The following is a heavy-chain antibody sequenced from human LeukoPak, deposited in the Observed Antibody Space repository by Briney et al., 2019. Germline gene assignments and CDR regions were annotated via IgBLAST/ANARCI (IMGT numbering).Heavy chain of an antibody. Sequence: GGSLRLFCAVSGFTFSSYSMKWVRQAPGKGLEWVSYISSSSSTIYYADSVKGRFTISRDNAKNSLYLQMNSLRAEDTAVYYCARVAETMVRGVITYYFDYWGQGTLVTVSS. D-gene: IGHD3-10*01. CDR3: ARVAETMVRGVITYYFDY. J-gene: IGHJ4*02. CDR1: GFTFSSYS. V-gene: IGHV3-48*01. CDR2: ISSSSSTI.